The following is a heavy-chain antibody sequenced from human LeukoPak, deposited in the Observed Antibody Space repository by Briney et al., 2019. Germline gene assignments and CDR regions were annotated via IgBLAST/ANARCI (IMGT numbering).Heavy chain of an antibody. CDR3: ARPSWGDYGSNGHDAFDI. CDR2: INPNSGGT. Sequence: ASVKVSCKASGYIFIGYYMHWVRQAPGQGLEWMGWINPNSGGTNYAQKFQGWVTMTRDTSISTAYMELSRLRSDDTAVYYCARPSWGDYGSNGHDAFDIWGQGTMVTVSS. J-gene: IGHJ3*02. D-gene: IGHD3-10*01. CDR1: GYIFIGYY. V-gene: IGHV1-2*04.